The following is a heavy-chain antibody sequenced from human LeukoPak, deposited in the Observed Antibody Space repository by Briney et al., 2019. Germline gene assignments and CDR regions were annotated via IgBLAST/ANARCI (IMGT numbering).Heavy chain of an antibody. CDR1: GGSISSGGYS. Sequence: SETLSLTCAVSGGSISSGGYSWSWLRQPPGTGLEWIGYIYHSGSTYYNPSLKSRVTISVDRSKNQFSLKLSSVTAADTAVYYCARHRDHDSSGFYFDYWGQGTLVTVSS. V-gene: IGHV4-30-2*01. J-gene: IGHJ4*02. D-gene: IGHD3-22*01. CDR3: ARHRDHDSSGFYFDY. CDR2: IYHSGST.